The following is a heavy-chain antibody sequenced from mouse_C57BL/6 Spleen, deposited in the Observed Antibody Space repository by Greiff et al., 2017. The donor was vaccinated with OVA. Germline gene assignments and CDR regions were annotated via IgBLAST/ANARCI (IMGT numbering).Heavy chain of an antibody. CDR1: GYTFTDYN. CDR2: INPNNGGT. CDR3: ARREDYGTWFAY. J-gene: IGHJ3*01. D-gene: IGHD2-1*01. V-gene: IGHV1-22*01. Sequence: EVQLQQSGPELVKPGASVKMSCKASGYTFTDYNMHWVKQSHGKSLEWIGYINPNNGGTSYNQKFKGKPALTVNKSSSTAYMELRSLTSEDSAVYYCARREDYGTWFAYWGQGTLVTVSA.